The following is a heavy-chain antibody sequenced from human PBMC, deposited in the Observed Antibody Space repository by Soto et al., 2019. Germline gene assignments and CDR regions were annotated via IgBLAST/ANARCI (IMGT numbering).Heavy chain of an antibody. D-gene: IGHD3-22*01. CDR2: INPNSGAT. J-gene: IGHJ6*02. CDR1: GYTFGAYY. CDR3: AIDERSGWGWYVMYV. Sequence: ASVKVSCKSSGYTFGAYYLHWVRQAPGQGLEWMGWINPNSGATNYAQKYQGWVTMTRDTSISTAYMELNRLISDDTAVYYCAIDERSGWGWYVMYVWGQGTTVTVSS. V-gene: IGHV1-2*04.